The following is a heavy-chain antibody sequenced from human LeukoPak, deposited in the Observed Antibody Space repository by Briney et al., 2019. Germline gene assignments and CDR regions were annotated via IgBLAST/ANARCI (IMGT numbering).Heavy chain of an antibody. J-gene: IGHJ4*02. D-gene: IGHD3-10*01. V-gene: IGHV4-34*01. Sequence: PSETLSLTCAVYGGSFSGYYWSWIRQPPGKGLEWIGEINHSGSTNYNPSLKSRVTISVDTSKNQFSLKLSSVTAADTAVYYCARGREVRGVMLGRFDYWGQGTLVTVSS. CDR3: ARGREVRGVMLGRFDY. CDR1: GGSFSGYY. CDR2: INHSGST.